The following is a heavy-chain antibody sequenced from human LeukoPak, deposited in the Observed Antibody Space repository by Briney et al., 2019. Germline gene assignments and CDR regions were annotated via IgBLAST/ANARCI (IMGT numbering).Heavy chain of an antibody. CDR3: ARGCYQLLSASPFDP. V-gene: IGHV4-4*02. J-gene: IGHJ5*02. CDR2: IYHSGST. Sequence: SETLSPTCAVSGGSISSSNWWSWVRQPPGKGLEWIGEIYHSGSTNYNPSLKSRVTISVDKSKNQFSLKLSSVTAADTAVYYCARGCYQLLSASPFDPWGQGTLVTVSS. D-gene: IGHD2-2*01. CDR1: GGSISSSNW.